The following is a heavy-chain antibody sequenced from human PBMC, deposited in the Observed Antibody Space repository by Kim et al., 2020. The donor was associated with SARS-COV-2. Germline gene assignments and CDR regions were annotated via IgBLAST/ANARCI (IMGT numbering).Heavy chain of an antibody. J-gene: IGHJ3*02. CDR1: GFTFSNYW. D-gene: IGHD3-22*01. V-gene: IGHV3-74*01. CDR2: ISSDGNST. CDR3: ARVDYGYYPDAFDI. Sequence: GGSLRLSCAAAGFTFSNYWMHWVRQAPGKGLVWVSRISSDGNSTTYADSVKGRFTISRDNAKNTLYLQMNTLRAEDTAVYYCARVDYGYYPDAFDIWGQG.